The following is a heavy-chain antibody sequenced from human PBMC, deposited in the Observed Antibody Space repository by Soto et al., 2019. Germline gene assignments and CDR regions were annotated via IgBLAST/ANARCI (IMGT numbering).Heavy chain of an antibody. CDR2: IYYSGST. D-gene: IGHD2-21*02. Sequence: SETLSLTCTVSGDSISGFYWSWIRQPPGKGLEWIGYIYYSGSTNYNPSLKSRVTIFIDTSKNQFSLKLSSVTAADTAVYYCARHPSDFWFDPWGQGTLVTVSS. CDR1: GDSISGFY. V-gene: IGHV4-59*08. J-gene: IGHJ5*02. CDR3: ARHPSDFWFDP.